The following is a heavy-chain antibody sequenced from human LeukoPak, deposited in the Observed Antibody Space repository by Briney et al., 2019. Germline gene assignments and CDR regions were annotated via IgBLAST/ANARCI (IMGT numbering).Heavy chain of an antibody. CDR1: GGSFSSSTYY. CDR3: ARNVTSPSPPGGAFDI. CDR2: IYNTVSI. V-gene: IGHV4-39*07. J-gene: IGHJ3*02. D-gene: IGHD4-23*01. Sequence: SETLSLTCTVSGGSFSSSTYYWGWIRQAPGKGLEWIGSIYNTVSIHYNPSLKSRVSISMDTSKSHFSLRLSSVTAADTAIYYCARNVTSPSPPGGAFDIWGQGTKVIVSS.